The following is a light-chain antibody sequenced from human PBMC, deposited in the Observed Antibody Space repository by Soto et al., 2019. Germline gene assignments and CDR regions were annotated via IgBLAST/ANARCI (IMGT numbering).Light chain of an antibody. CDR2: DVT. Sequence: QSALTQPRSVSGSPGQSVTISCTGTSSDIGDYNFVSWYQQHPDKAPKLIIYDVTKRPSGVPDLFSGSKSGSTASLTISGLHAEEADDYYYCSYAGSYTLVFGGGTKLTVL. CDR1: SSDIGDYNF. J-gene: IGLJ2*01. V-gene: IGLV2-11*01. CDR3: CSYAGSYTLV.